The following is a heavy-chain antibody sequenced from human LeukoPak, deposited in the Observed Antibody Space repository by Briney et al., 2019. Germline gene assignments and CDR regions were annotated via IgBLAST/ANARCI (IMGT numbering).Heavy chain of an antibody. CDR2: ISTNTGNP. D-gene: IGHD6-19*01. V-gene: IGHV7-4-1*02. CDR1: GYTFTTYP. Sequence: ASVKVSCTASGYTFTTYPMNWVRQAPGQGLEWMGWISTNTGNPTYAQGFTGRFVFSLDTSVSTAFLQINSLKAEDTAVYYCATLPSGWPGEPPAIDIWGQGTMVTVSS. J-gene: IGHJ3*02. CDR3: ATLPSGWPGEPPAIDI.